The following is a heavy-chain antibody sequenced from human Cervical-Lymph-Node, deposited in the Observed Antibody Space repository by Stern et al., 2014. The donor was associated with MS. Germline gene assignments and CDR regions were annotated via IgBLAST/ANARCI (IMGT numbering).Heavy chain of an antibody. J-gene: IGHJ6*02. D-gene: IGHD6-13*01. CDR2: VFYSGRT. CDR1: GDSLSSGAYY. CDR3: AREWRSSQYYGLDV. V-gene: IGHV4-31*03. Sequence: QVQLVESGPGLVKASQTLSLTCSVSGDSLSSGAYYWTWIRQHPGEGLEWIGNVFYSGRTHYNPSLKSRVIIRLDTSKSQFSLSLTSVTAADTAMYYCAREWRSSQYYGLDVWGQGTTVTVS.